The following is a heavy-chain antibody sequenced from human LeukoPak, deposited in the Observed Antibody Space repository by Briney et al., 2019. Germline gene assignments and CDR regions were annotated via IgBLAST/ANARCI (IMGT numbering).Heavy chain of an antibody. J-gene: IGHJ4*02. Sequence: PGGSLRLSCAASGFTFSSYTMNWVRQAPGKGLEWVSGISWNSGSIGYADSVKGRFTISRDNAKNSLYLQMNSLRAEDTALYYCANGPDHGRLGYWGQGTLVTVSS. V-gene: IGHV3-9*01. CDR2: ISWNSGSI. D-gene: IGHD1-14*01. CDR3: ANGPDHGRLGY. CDR1: GFTFSSYT.